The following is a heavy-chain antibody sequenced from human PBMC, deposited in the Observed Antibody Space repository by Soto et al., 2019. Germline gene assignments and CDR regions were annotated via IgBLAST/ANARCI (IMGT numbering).Heavy chain of an antibody. CDR3: AKEIVGAINY. D-gene: IGHD1-26*01. V-gene: IGHV3-9*01. J-gene: IGHJ4*02. CDR2: ISWNSGKI. Sequence: EVQLVESGGGLVQPGRSLRLSCAASGFTFDDYAMHWVRQAPGKGLEWVSGISWNSGKIGYADSVKGRFTISRHNANNSLYLQMNSLRPEDTAFYYCAKEIVGAINYWGQGTLVTVSS. CDR1: GFTFDDYA.